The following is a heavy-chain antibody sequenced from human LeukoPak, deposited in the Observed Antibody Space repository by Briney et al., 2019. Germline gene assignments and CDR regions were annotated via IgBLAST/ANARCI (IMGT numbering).Heavy chain of an antibody. CDR1: GFTFEYYA. Sequence: GGSLRLSCVASGFTFEYYAMHWVRQPPGQGLEWVSLISGDGDNTFYAGSVKGRFTISRDNSRDSLFLQMNNLRPEDTAFYYCVKDMSSGTYLGGADYWGQGTLVTVSS. CDR3: VKDMSSGTYLGGADY. D-gene: IGHD1-26*01. V-gene: IGHV3-43D*03. J-gene: IGHJ4*02. CDR2: ISGDGDNT.